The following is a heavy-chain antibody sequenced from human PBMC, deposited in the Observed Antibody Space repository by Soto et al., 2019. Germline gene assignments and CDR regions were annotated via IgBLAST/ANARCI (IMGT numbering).Heavy chain of an antibody. J-gene: IGHJ3*02. CDR1: GYTFTSYA. V-gene: IGHV1-3*01. D-gene: IGHD2-2*01. CDR2: INAGNGNT. CDR3: ARAPHCSSTSCDANAFDI. Sequence: QVQLVQSGAEVKKPGASVKVSCKASGYTFTSYAMHWVRQAPGQRLEWMGWINAGNGNTKYSQKFQGRVTITRDTSESTAYMELSRLRSEDTAVYYCARAPHCSSTSCDANAFDIWGQGTMVTVSS.